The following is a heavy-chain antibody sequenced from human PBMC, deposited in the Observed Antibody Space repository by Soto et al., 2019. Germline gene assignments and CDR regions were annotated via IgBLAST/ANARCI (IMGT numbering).Heavy chain of an antibody. CDR2: FNLDGTST. CDR3: ARGYNYGLDY. J-gene: IGHJ4*02. CDR1: GLTFDTSW. Sequence: GGSLRLSCAVSGLTFDTSWMHWVRQAPGEGLVWVSRFNLDGTSTSFADSVKGRFIISRDNAKNTLYLQMNSLRAEDTAVYYCARGYNYGLDYWGPGTLVTVSS. D-gene: IGHD5-18*01. V-gene: IGHV3-74*01.